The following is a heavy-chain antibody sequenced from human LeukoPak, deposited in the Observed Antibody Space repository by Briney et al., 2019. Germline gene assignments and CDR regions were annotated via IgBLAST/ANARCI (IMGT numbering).Heavy chain of an antibody. D-gene: IGHD3-9*01. Sequence: ASVKVSCKASGGTFSSYGISWMRQAPGQGLEWMGWISAYNGNTNYAQKLQGRVTMTTDTSTSTAYMELRSLRSDDTAVYYCARSERYYDILTGFSYYYYMDVWGKGTTVTISS. CDR3: ARSERYYDILTGFSYYYYMDV. J-gene: IGHJ6*03. CDR1: GGTFSSYG. CDR2: ISAYNGNT. V-gene: IGHV1-18*01.